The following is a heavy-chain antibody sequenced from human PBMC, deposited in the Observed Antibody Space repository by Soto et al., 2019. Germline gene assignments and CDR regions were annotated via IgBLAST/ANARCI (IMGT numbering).Heavy chain of an antibody. CDR1: DGSVTSNTYY. CDR2: VYYSGSA. D-gene: IGHD3-3*01. Sequence: PSETLSLTCIVSDGSVTSNTYYWGWIRQPPGKGLEWIGSVYYSGSAYYNPSLQSRVTVSVDTSRNQFSLRLTSVTAADTAVYYCAAQSAGHYDFWSDYDQRVPRVDWFDPWGQGTLVTVSS. J-gene: IGHJ5*02. CDR3: AAQSAGHYDFWSDYDQRVPRVDWFDP. V-gene: IGHV4-39*01.